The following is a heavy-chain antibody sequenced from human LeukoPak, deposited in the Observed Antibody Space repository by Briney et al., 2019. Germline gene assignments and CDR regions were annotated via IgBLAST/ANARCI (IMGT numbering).Heavy chain of an antibody. CDR1: GGSISSYY. CDR3: ARVTAVAGTKYYYYYGMDV. V-gene: IGHV4-59*01. Sequence: SETLSLTCTVSGGSISSYYWSWIRQPPGKGLEWIGYIYYSGSTNYNPSLKSRVTISVGTSKNQFSLKLSSVTAADTAVYYCARVTAVAGTKYYYYYGMDVWGQGTTVTVSS. CDR2: IYYSGST. J-gene: IGHJ6*02. D-gene: IGHD6-19*01.